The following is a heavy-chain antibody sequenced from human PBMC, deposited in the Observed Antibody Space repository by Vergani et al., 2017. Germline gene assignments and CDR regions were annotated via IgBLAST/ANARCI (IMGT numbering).Heavy chain of an antibody. Sequence: QVQLQESGPGLVKPSETLSLTCTVSGGSISSYYWSWIRQPPGKGLEWIGYIYTSGSTNCNPSLKSRVTISVDTSKNQFSLKLSSVTAADTAVYYCARGRYIVATILLGSDAFDIWGQGTMVTVSS. J-gene: IGHJ3*02. CDR3: ARGRYIVATILLGSDAFDI. CDR1: GGSISSYY. D-gene: IGHD5-12*01. CDR2: IYTSGST. V-gene: IGHV4-4*08.